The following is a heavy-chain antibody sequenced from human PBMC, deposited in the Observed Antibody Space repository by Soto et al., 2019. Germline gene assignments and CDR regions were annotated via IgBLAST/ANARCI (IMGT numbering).Heavy chain of an antibody. Sequence: SETLSLTCTVSGASISRYYWSWIRQSPGKGLEWIGYLYNTGSTIYNPSLKSRVTISVDTSKNQFSLKMNSVTAADTAVYYCARAMTTVTTIDYWGQGTLVTVS. CDR1: GASISRYY. J-gene: IGHJ4*02. CDR2: LYNTGST. V-gene: IGHV4-59*01. D-gene: IGHD4-17*01. CDR3: ARAMTTVTTIDY.